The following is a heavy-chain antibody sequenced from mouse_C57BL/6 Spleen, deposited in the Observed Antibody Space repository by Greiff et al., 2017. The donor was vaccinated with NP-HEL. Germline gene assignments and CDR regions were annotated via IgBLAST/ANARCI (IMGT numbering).Heavy chain of an antibody. Sequence: QVQLQQPGAELVKPGASVKLSCKASGYTFTSYWMQWVKQRPGQGLEWIGEIDPSDSYTNYNQKFKGKATLTVDTSSSTAYMQLSSLTSEDSAVYYCARPYYWGQSTTLTVSS. CDR3: ARPYY. V-gene: IGHV1-50*01. CDR2: IDPSDSYT. J-gene: IGHJ2*01. CDR1: GYTFTSYW.